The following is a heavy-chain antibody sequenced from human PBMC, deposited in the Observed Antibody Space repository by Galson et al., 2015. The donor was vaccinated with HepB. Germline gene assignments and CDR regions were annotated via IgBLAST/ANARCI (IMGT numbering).Heavy chain of an antibody. Sequence: SLRLSCAASGFTVSSNYMSWVRQAPGKGLEWVSVIYSGGSTYYADSVKGRFTISRDNSKNTLYLQMNSLRAEDTAVYYCARAGPSGYSSSWYDYWGQGTLVTVSS. V-gene: IGHV3-53*01. CDR1: GFTVSSNY. CDR3: ARAGPSGYSSSWYDY. J-gene: IGHJ4*02. D-gene: IGHD6-13*01. CDR2: IYSGGST.